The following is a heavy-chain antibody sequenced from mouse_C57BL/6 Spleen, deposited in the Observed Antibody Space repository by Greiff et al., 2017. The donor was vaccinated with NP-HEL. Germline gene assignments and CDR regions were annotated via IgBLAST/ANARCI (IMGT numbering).Heavy chain of an antibody. Sequence: EVQRVESGGGLVKPGGSLKLSCAASGFTFSSYAMSWVRQTPEKRLEWVATISDGGSYTYYPDNVKGRFTISRDNAKNNLYLQMSHLKSEDTAMYYCARGDYDWFAYGGQGTLVTVSA. CDR3: ARGDYDWFAY. V-gene: IGHV5-4*01. J-gene: IGHJ3*01. D-gene: IGHD2-4*01. CDR1: GFTFSSYA. CDR2: ISDGGSYT.